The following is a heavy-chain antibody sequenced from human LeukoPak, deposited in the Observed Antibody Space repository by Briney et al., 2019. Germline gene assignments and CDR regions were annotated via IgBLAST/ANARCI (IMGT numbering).Heavy chain of an antibody. CDR3: AKESLN. Sequence: GGSLRLSCAASGFIFTSYAMTWVRQAPGKGLEWVAFIRSDGSNKYYADSVKGRFTISRDNSKNTLYLQMNSLRAEDTAVYYCAKESLNWGQGTLVTVSS. V-gene: IGHV3-30*02. J-gene: IGHJ4*02. CDR1: GFIFTSYA. CDR2: IRSDGSNK.